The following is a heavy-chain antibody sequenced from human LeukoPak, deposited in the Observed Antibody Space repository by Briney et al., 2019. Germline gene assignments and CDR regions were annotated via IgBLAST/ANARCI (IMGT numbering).Heavy chain of an antibody. J-gene: IGHJ5*02. CDR3: ARGPGGHCTNGVCYMSWFDP. CDR1: GGSFSGYY. D-gene: IGHD2-8*01. CDR2: INHSGST. V-gene: IGHV4-34*01. Sequence: SETLSLTCAVYGGSFSGYYWSWIRHPPGKGLEWIGEINHSGSTNYNPSLKSRVTISVDTSKNQFSLKLSSVTAADTAVYYCARGPGGHCTNGVCYMSWFDPWGQGTLVTVSS.